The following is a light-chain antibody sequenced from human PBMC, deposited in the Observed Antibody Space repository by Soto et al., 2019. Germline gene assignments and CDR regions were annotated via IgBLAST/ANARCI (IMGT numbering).Light chain of an antibody. J-gene: IGKJ2*01. Sequence: DIVMTQSPLSLPVTPGEPASISCRSSQSLLYINGYNYLDWYLQKPGQSPQLLNYLGSNRASGVPDRFSGSGSGTDFTLKISRVEAEDVGVYYCMQALQTPYTFGQGTKLEIK. CDR2: LGS. CDR1: QSLLYINGYNY. V-gene: IGKV2-28*01. CDR3: MQALQTPYT.